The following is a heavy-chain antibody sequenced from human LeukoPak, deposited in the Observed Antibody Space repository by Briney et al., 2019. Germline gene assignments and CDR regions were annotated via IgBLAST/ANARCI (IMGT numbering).Heavy chain of an antibody. J-gene: IGHJ4*02. CDR2: IYSGGST. V-gene: IGHV3-66*01. CDR3: ARAPSNAHFDY. CDR1: GFTVRNNY. Sequence: PGGSLRLSCAASGFTVRNNYMSWVRQAPGKGLERVSLIYSGGSTYYADSVKGRFTISRDNSNNTVYLQMNSLRAEDTAVYYCARAPSNAHFDYWGQGTLVTVSS. D-gene: IGHD3-3*02.